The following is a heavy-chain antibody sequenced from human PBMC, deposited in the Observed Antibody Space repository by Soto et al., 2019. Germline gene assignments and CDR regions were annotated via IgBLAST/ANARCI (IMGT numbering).Heavy chain of an antibody. CDR1: GGSFSGYY. J-gene: IGHJ5*02. CDR2: VNDSGNS. CDR3: ARVRRWLPEEMVDL. Sequence: QVQLHQWGAGQLRASETLSLTCGVSGGSFSGYYWSWIRQPPGKGLEWIGEVNDSGNSNYNPSLNRRVVISVDTPKNEFSLKMNTVTAADTGVYYCARVRRWLPEEMVDLWGQGALVTVSS. V-gene: IGHV4-34*01. D-gene: IGHD5-12*01.